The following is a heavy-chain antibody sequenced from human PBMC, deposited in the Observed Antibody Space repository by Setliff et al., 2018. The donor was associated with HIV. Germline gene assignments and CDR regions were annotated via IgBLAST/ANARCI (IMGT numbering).Heavy chain of an antibody. V-gene: IGHV4-59*01. D-gene: IGHD3-10*01. J-gene: IGHJ3*01. CDR2: IYYTGSA. CDR1: GGSISSNY. Sequence: KPSETLSLTCSVSGGSISSNYWSWIRQPPGKGLEWIGYIYYTGSASYNPSLKSRVTMSADTSKNNFSLKLTSVTAADTAVYYCAREGQNMDDSFDLCGQGTMVTVSS. CDR3: AREGQNMDDSFDL.